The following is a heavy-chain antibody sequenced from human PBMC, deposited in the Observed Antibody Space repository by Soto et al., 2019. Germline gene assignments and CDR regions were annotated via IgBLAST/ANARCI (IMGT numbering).Heavy chain of an antibody. D-gene: IGHD2-15*01. J-gene: IGHJ4*02. CDR2: ISSNGENT. CDR1: GFTFSSYA. CDR3: ARGGVVVEVVVAVHFDF. Sequence: EVQLVESGGGLVQPGGSLRLSCAASGFTFSSYAMYWVRQAPGKGLEYVSAISSNGENTYYANSVKGRFTISRDNSKNTLYLQMGSLRAEDMAVYYCARGGVVVEVVVAVHFDFWGQGTLVTVSS. V-gene: IGHV3-64*01.